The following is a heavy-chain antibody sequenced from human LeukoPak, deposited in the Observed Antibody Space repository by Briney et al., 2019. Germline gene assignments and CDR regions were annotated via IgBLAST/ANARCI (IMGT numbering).Heavy chain of an antibody. CDR1: GYTFTSYG. D-gene: IGHD3-9*01. V-gene: IGHV1-18*01. J-gene: IGHJ4*02. Sequence: GASVKVSCKASGYTFTSYGISWVRQAPGQGLEWMGWVSAYNGNTNYAQKLQGRVTMTTDTSTSTAYMELRSLRSDDTAVYYCARDSRGDDILTGFGYWGQGTLVTVSS. CDR2: VSAYNGNT. CDR3: ARDSRGDDILTGFGY.